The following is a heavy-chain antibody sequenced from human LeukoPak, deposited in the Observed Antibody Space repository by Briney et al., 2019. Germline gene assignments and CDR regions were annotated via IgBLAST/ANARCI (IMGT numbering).Heavy chain of an antibody. V-gene: IGHV1-2*02. CDR3: AREGLGDSSGYHHAFDI. CDR1: GYTFIGYY. Sequence: ASVKVSCKASGYTFIGYYMHWVRQAPGQGLEWMGWINPNSGGTNYAQKFQGRVTMTRDRSISTAYMELSRLKSDDTAVYYCAREGLGDSSGYHHAFDIWGQGTMVTVSS. CDR2: INPNSGGT. D-gene: IGHD3-22*01. J-gene: IGHJ3*02.